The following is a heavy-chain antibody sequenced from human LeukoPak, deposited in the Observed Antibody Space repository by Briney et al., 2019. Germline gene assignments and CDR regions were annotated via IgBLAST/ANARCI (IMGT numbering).Heavy chain of an antibody. D-gene: IGHD2-2*01. CDR2: IYYSGST. CDR3: ARLTGYQLLSAAFDI. CDR1: GGSISSSSYY. Sequence: PSETLSLTXTVSGGSISSSSYYWGWIRQPPGKGLEWIGSIYYSGSTYYNPSLKSRVTISVDTSKNQCSLKLSSVTAADTAVYYCARLTGYQLLSAAFDIWGQGTMVTVSS. V-gene: IGHV4-39*01. J-gene: IGHJ3*02.